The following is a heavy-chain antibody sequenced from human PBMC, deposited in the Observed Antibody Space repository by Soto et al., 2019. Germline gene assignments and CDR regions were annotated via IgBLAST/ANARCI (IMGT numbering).Heavy chain of an antibody. Sequence: GGSLRLSCAASGFTFSSYGMHWVRQAPGKGLEWVAVISYDGSNKYYADSVKGRFTISRDNSKNTLYLQMNSLRAEDTAVYYCAKRTTGWYFDLWGRGTLVTVSS. J-gene: IGHJ2*01. CDR3: AKRTTGWYFDL. V-gene: IGHV3-30*18. CDR1: GFTFSSYG. CDR2: ISYDGSNK.